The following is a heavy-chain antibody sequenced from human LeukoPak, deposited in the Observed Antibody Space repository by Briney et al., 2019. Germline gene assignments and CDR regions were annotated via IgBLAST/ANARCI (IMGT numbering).Heavy chain of an antibody. CDR3: AKAPPKFCRGGSCTSGRNGITP. V-gene: IGHV1-2*02. J-gene: IGHJ5*02. CDR1: GYTFTSYY. CDR2: INPNSGGA. D-gene: IGHD2-15*01. Sequence: ASVKVSCKASGYTFTSYYMHWVRQAPGQGLEWMGWINPNSGGADYAQKFQGRVTMTRDTSISTAYMALSRLRSDDTAVYYCAKAPPKFCRGGSCTSGRNGITPWGRGTLVTVPS.